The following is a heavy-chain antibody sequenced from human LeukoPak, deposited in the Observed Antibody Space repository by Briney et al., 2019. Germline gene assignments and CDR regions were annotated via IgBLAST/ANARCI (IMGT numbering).Heavy chain of an antibody. Sequence: GASVTVSCKASGYTFTSYDINWVRQATGQGLGWMGWMNPNSGNTGYAQKFQGRVTMTRNTSISTAYMELSSLRSEDTAVYYCARGGWLVQSYYYYGMDVWGQGTTVTVSS. CDR2: MNPNSGNT. CDR1: GYTFTSYD. J-gene: IGHJ6*02. V-gene: IGHV1-8*01. CDR3: ARGGWLVQSYYYYGMDV. D-gene: IGHD6-19*01.